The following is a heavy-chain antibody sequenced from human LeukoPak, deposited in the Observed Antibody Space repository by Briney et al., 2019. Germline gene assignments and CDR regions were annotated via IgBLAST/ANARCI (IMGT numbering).Heavy chain of an antibody. CDR1: GGSLTSYY. CDR3: ARLGSYFDY. J-gene: IGHJ4*02. V-gene: IGHV4-59*08. Sequence: SETLSLTCTVSGGSLTSYYWSWIRQPPGKGLQWIGYIYYSGSVDYNPSLKSRVTISVDTSKNQFSLNLSSVTAADTAVYYCARLGSYFDYWGQGTQVTVSS. CDR2: IYYSGSV.